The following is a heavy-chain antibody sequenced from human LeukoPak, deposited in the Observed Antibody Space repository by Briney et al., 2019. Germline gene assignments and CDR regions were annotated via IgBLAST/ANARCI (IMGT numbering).Heavy chain of an antibody. Sequence: SETLSLTCTVSGGSTSSSSYCWGWIRQPPGKGLEWIGSIYYSGSTYYNPSLKSRVTISVDTSKNQFSLKLSSVTAADTAVYYCASIAAPFYYYYMDVWGKGTTVTVSS. D-gene: IGHD6-6*01. J-gene: IGHJ6*03. CDR2: IYYSGST. V-gene: IGHV4-39*01. CDR3: ASIAAPFYYYYMDV. CDR1: GGSTSSSSYC.